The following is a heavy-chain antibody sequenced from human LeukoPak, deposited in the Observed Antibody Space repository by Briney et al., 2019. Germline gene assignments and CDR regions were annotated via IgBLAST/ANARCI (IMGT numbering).Heavy chain of an antibody. J-gene: IGHJ6*02. D-gene: IGHD4-17*01. CDR3: AKDFYGDYGMDV. CDR1: GFTFSSYA. V-gene: IGHV3-23*01. Sequence: GGSLRLSCAASGFTFSSYAMSWVRQAPGKELEWVSGISGSGGSTYYADSVKGRFTISRDNSKNTLYLQMNSLRAEDTAVYYCAKDFYGDYGMDVWGQGTTVTVSS. CDR2: ISGSGGST.